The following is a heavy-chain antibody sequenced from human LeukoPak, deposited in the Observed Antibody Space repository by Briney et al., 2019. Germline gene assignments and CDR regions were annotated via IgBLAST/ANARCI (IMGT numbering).Heavy chain of an antibody. V-gene: IGHV3-9*01. J-gene: IGHJ6*02. CDR2: ISWNSGSI. D-gene: IGHD3-10*01. Sequence: GGSLRLSCAASGFTFDDYAMHWVRQAPGKGLEWVSGISWNSGSIGYADSVKGRFTISRDNAKNSLYLQMNSLRAEDTALYYCAKDNMTPHYYGSGSYYGMDVWGQGTTVTVSS. CDR1: GFTFDDYA. CDR3: AKDNMTPHYYGSGSYYGMDV.